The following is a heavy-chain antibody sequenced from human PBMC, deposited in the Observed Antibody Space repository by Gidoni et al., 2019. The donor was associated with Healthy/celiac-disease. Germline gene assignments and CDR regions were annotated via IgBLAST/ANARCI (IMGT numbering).Heavy chain of an antibody. CDR1: GVSISSSSYY. CDR2: IYYSGST. Sequence: QLQLQESGPGLVKPSETLSLTCTVSGVSISSSSYYWGWIRQPPGKVLGWIGSIYYSGSTYYNPSHKRRVTISVDTSKNQFDMKLSSVTAADTAVYYWAREVSPTMIVVVGNFDIWGQGTMVTVSS. V-gene: IGHV4-39*02. CDR3: AREVSPTMIVVVGNFDI. D-gene: IGHD3-22*01. J-gene: IGHJ3*02.